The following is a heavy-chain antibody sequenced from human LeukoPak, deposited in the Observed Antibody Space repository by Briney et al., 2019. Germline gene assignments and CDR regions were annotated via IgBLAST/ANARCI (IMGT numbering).Heavy chain of an antibody. Sequence: GGSLRLSCAASGFTFSSYGMHWVRQAPGKGLEWVAPIWYDGSNKYYTDSVKGRLTISRDNSKNTLYLQMNSLRAEDTAIYYCAREGPRGNSQFDYWGQGTLVIVS. CDR2: IWYDGSNK. CDR1: GFTFSSYG. CDR3: AREGPRGNSQFDY. J-gene: IGHJ4*02. D-gene: IGHD2/OR15-2a*01. V-gene: IGHV3-33*01.